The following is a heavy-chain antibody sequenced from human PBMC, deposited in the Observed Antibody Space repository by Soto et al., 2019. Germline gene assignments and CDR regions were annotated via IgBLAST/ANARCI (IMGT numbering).Heavy chain of an antibody. Sequence: QVQLQQWGEGLLKPSETLSLPCAVYGGSFSGYYWSWIRQPTGKGLEWMGEINHSGITNYNPSLKIRVTISVYTSKNQFSLKLSSVTAADTAVYYCVMRYCSSTSCYWPQGYYYYYRDVWCKGTTVTVSS. CDR2: INHSGIT. V-gene: IGHV4-34*01. J-gene: IGHJ6*03. CDR3: VMRYCSSTSCYWPQGYYYYYRDV. CDR1: GGSFSGYY. D-gene: IGHD2-2*01.